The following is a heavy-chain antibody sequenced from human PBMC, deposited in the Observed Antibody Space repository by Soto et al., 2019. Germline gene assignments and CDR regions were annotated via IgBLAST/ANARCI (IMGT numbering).Heavy chain of an antibody. D-gene: IGHD6-19*01. CDR1: GYTFTSYG. Sequence: ASVNGSCKASGYTFTSYGISWVRQAPGQGLEWMGWISAYNGNTNYAQKLQGRVTMTTDTSTSTAQMELRSMRCDDTAVDYCARGSKKWLSSPLDPWGQGTLVTVSS. J-gene: IGHJ5*02. CDR3: ARGSKKWLSSPLDP. V-gene: IGHV1-18*01. CDR2: ISAYNGNT.